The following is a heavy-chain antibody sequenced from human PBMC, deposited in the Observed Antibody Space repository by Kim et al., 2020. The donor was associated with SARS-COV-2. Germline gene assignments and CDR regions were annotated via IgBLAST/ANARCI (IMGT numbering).Heavy chain of an antibody. D-gene: IGHD6-13*01. CDR1: GGSISSSSYY. J-gene: IGHJ4*02. CDR3: ARMQQLPPGGFDY. V-gene: IGHV4-39*01. Sequence: SETLSLTCTVSGGSISSSSYYWGWIRQPPGKGLEWIGSIYYSGSTYYNSSLKSRVTISVDTSKNQFSLKLSSVTAADTAVYYCARMQQLPPGGFDYWGQGTLVTVSS. CDR2: IYYSGST.